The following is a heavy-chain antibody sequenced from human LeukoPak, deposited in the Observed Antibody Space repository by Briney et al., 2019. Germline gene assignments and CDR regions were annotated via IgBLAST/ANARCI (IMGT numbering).Heavy chain of an antibody. Sequence: PGRSLRLSCAASGFTFSSYAMHWVRQAPGKGLEWVAVISYDGSNKYYADSVKGRFTISRDNSKNTLYLQMNSLRAEDTAVYYCARDPSSTYYDDSSGPYDYWGQGTLVTVSS. CDR2: ISYDGSNK. D-gene: IGHD3-22*01. CDR3: ARDPSSTYYDDSSGPYDY. V-gene: IGHV3-30-3*01. CDR1: GFTFSSYA. J-gene: IGHJ4*02.